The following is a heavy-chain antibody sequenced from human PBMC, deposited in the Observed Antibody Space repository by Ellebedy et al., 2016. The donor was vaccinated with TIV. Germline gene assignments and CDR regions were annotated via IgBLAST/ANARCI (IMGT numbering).Heavy chain of an antibody. J-gene: IGHJ4*02. D-gene: IGHD6-19*01. CDR3: AKTRYGSDWYYFAY. CDR2: ITGGGSNT. CDR1: GSTFDSYA. V-gene: IGHV3-23*01. Sequence: GGSLRLXXAASGSTFDSYAMNCVRQAPGKGLEWVSGITGGGSNTHYADSVRGRFTISRDNSRNSLFLQMNSLRVEDTAVYYCAKTRYGSDWYYFAYWGQGALVTVSS.